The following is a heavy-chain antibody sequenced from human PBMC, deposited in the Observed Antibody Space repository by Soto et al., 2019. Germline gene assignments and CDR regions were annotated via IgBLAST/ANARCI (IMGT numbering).Heavy chain of an antibody. D-gene: IGHD2-15*01. V-gene: IGHV4-4*02. Sequence: QLQLRESGPGLVQPSGTLSLTCDVSGDSLTNNHWWSWVRQAPGKGLEWIGEIWHTGRTNYNPSLKVRVAISIDTSKNQFSLKLSSVTAADTAVYYCVRDSRTGCSSINCYMHWGQGTLVTVSS. J-gene: IGHJ4*02. CDR3: VRDSRTGCSSINCYMH. CDR1: GDSLTNNHW. CDR2: IWHTGRT.